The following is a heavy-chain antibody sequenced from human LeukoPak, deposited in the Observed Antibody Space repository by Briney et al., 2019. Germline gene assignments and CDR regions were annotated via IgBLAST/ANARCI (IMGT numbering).Heavy chain of an antibody. V-gene: IGHV3-53*01. Sequence: PGGSLRLSCAASGFTVGSNYMSWVRQAPGKGLEWVSVIYSGGSTYYADSVKGRFTISRDNSKNTLYLQMNSLRAEDTAVYYCARDRGYCSSTSCYGGSFDYWGQGTLVTVSS. D-gene: IGHD2-2*01. CDR2: IYSGGST. J-gene: IGHJ4*02. CDR3: ARDRGYCSSTSCYGGSFDY. CDR1: GFTVGSNY.